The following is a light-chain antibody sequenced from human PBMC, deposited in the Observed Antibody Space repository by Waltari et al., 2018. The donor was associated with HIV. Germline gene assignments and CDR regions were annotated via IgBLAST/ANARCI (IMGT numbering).Light chain of an antibody. CDR1: NSNIGNNS. CDR2: RSD. J-gene: IGLJ3*02. CDR3: GSWDDTLSHWV. V-gene: IGLV1-47*01. Sequence: QSVLTQPPSASRPPGQRVLMSCSGSNSNIGNNSVSWVQQVPGRAPNRVIYRSDQRPSGVPDRFSAAKSGSSASLAITGLQSDDEAVYYCGSWDDTLSHWVFGGGTRLTV.